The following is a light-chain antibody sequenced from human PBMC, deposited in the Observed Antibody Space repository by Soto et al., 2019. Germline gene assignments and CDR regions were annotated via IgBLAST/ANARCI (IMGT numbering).Light chain of an antibody. J-gene: IGKJ3*01. V-gene: IGKV1D-12*01. CDR1: QDILSW. CDR2: ASS. CDR3: QQANTFPIT. Sequence: DIQMTQSPSSVSASVGDTVTITCRASQDILSWLAWYQQKPGEAPRLLIYASSNLQSGVPSRFSGSRSGTDFTLTISSLQPEDFAPYYCQQANTFPITFGPGTRLDIQ.